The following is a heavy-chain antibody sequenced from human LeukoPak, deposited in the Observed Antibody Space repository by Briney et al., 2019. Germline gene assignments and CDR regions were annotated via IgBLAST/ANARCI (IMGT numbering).Heavy chain of an antibody. V-gene: IGHV3-23*01. CDR3: GSLGSSLEYYYYYMDV. CDR1: GFTFSSYA. Sequence: GGSLRLSCAASGFTFSSYAMSWVRQAPGKGLEWVSAISGSGGSTYYADSVKGRFTISRDNSKNTLYLQMNSLRAEDTAVYYCGSLGSSLEYYYYYMDVWGKGTTVTVSS. D-gene: IGHD6-6*01. CDR2: ISGSGGST. J-gene: IGHJ6*03.